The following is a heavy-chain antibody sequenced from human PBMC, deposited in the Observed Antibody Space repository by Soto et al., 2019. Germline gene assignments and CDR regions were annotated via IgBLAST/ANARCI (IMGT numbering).Heavy chain of an antibody. D-gene: IGHD1-26*01. V-gene: IGHV1-46*01. CDR2: INPSGGST. CDR1: GYTFTSYY. CDR3: ARDTGATIPYNWFDP. Sequence: ASVKVSCKASGYTFTSYYMHGVRQAPGQGLEWMGIINPSGGSTSYAQKFQGRVTMTRDTSTSTVYMELSSLRSEDTAVYYCARDTGATIPYNWFDPWGQGTLVTVSS. J-gene: IGHJ5*02.